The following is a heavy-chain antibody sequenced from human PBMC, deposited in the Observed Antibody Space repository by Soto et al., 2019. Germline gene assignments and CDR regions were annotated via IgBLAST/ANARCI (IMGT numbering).Heavy chain of an antibody. V-gene: IGHV1-69*04. D-gene: IGHD3-10*01. CDR3: ARERGVTDAFDI. J-gene: IGHJ3*02. CDR2: IIPILGIA. CDR1: GGTFSSYT. Sequence: SVKVSCKASGGTFSSYTISWVRQAPGQGLEWMGRIIPILGIANYAQKFQGRVTITADKSTSTAYMELSSLRSEDTAVYYCARERGVTDAFDIWGQGTMVPVSS.